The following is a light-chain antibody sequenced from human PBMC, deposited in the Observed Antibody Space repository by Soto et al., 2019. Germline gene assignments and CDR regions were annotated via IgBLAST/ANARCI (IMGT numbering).Light chain of an antibody. J-gene: IGLJ1*01. CDR3: QTWGTGIRV. CDR2: LNSDGSH. Sequence: QLVLTQSPSASASLGASVKLTCTLSSGHSSYAIAWHQQQPEKGPRYLMKLNSDGSHSKGDGIPDRLSGSSSGAERYLTISRLQSEDEADYYCQTWGTGIRVFGTGTKVTVL. CDR1: SGHSSYA. V-gene: IGLV4-69*01.